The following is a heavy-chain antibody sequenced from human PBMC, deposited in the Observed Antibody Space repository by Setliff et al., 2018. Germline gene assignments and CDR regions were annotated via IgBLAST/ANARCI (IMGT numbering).Heavy chain of an antibody. CDR1: GFTFDDYT. D-gene: IGHD4-17*01. CDR3: ARARADYVLDY. CDR2: TSWDGGST. Sequence: LRLSCAASGFTFDDYTMHWVRQAPGKGLEWVSVTSWDGGSTDFADSVKGRFTISRDNSRNSLYLQMHSLRTEDSALYYCARARADYVLDYWGQGTLVTVSS. J-gene: IGHJ4*01. V-gene: IGHV3-43*01.